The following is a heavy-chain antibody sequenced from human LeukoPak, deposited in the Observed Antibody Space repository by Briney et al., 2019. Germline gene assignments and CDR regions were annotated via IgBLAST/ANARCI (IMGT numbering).Heavy chain of an antibody. V-gene: IGHV4-59*01. J-gene: IGHJ5*02. CDR3: ARDAYYYGSGSYWSWFDP. D-gene: IGHD3-10*01. CDR2: IYYSGST. CDR1: GGSISSYY. Sequence: SETLSLTCTVSGGSISSYYWSWIRPPPGKGLEWIGYIYYSGSTNYNPSLKSRVTISVDTSKNQFSLKLSSVTAADTAVYYCARDAYYYGSGSYWSWFDPWGQGTLVTVSS.